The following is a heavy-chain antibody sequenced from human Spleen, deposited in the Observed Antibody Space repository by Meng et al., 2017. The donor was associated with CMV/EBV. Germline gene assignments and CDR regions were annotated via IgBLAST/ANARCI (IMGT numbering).Heavy chain of an antibody. V-gene: IGHV4-34*01. J-gene: IGHJ1*01. CDR2: INHSGST. CDR3: ARDAAAGLEH. Sequence: LSLTCAGYGGTFSGYYWSWIRQPPGKGLEWIGEINHSGSTNYNPSLKSRVTISVDTSKNQFSLKLSSVTAADTAVYYCARDAAAGLEHWGQGTLVTVSS. CDR1: GGTFSGYY. D-gene: IGHD6-13*01.